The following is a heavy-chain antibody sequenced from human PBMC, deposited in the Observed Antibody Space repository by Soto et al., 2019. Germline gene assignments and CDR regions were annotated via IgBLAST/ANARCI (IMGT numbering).Heavy chain of an antibody. CDR1: GGSFSGYY. CDR2: INHSGST. J-gene: IGHJ6*02. Sequence: SETLSLTCAVYGGSFSGYYWSWIRQPPGKGLEWIGEINHSGSTNYNPSLKSRVTISVDTSKNQFSLKLSSVTAADTAVYYRGLGADWSGYGGYYYGMDVWGRGTRVP. V-gene: IGHV4-34*01. CDR3: GLGADWSGYGGYYYGMDV. D-gene: IGHD3-3*01.